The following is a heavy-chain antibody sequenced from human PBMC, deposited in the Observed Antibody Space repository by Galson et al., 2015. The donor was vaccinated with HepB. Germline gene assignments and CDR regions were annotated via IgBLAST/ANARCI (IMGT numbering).Heavy chain of an antibody. CDR1: GFTFSSYG. D-gene: IGHD2-2*01. V-gene: IGHV3-33*01. CDR3: ARDFCSSTSCYRYYYYYGMDV. Sequence: SLRLSCAASGFTFSSYGMHWVRQAPGKGLEWVAVIWYDGSNKYYADSVKGRFTISRDNSKNTLYLQMNSLRAEDTAVYYCARDFCSSTSCYRYYYYYGMDVWGQGTTVIVSS. CDR2: IWYDGSNK. J-gene: IGHJ6*02.